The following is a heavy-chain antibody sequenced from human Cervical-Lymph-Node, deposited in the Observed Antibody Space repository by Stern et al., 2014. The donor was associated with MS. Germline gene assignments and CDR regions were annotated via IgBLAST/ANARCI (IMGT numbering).Heavy chain of an antibody. J-gene: IGHJ4*02. CDR2: IRSKTNAYTA. Sequence: EMQLVESGGGLVQPGGSLKLSCAASGILFSGASMHWVHQPSGKGLEWIGRIRSKTNAYTATYTESVKGRFTISRDDSKNTAYLQMNSLKTEDTAVYYCVSDGSGWRNWGQGTLVTVSS. CDR3: VSDGSGWRN. CDR1: GILFSGAS. D-gene: IGHD3-10*01. V-gene: IGHV3-73*01.